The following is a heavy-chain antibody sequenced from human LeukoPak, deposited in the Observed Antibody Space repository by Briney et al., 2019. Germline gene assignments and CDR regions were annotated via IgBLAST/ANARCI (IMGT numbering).Heavy chain of an antibody. V-gene: IGHV3-21*01. CDR1: GFTFSSYS. Sequence: GGSLRLSCAASGFTFSSYSMNWVRQAPGKGLEWVSSIGSSGSYIYYADSMRGRFTISRDNAKNSLYLQMNSLRAEDTAVYYCARGEGMLSNDYWGQGTLVTVSS. CDR3: ARGEGMLSNDY. CDR2: IGSSGSYI. D-gene: IGHD3-10*02. J-gene: IGHJ4*02.